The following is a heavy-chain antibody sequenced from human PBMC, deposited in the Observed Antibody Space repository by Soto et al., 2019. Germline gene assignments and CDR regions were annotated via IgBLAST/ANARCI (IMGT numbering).Heavy chain of an antibody. J-gene: IGHJ3*02. V-gene: IGHV4-34*01. Sequence: SETLSLTCAVYGRSVNSGNYYWSWIRQPPGKGLEWIGEMSHSGGTHFNPSLKSRVTISVDTSKNQFSLKMSSVTAADTALYYCARVERGTTTTVVDAFDIWGPGTLVTVSS. CDR3: ARVERGTTTTVVDAFDI. D-gene: IGHD4-4*01. CDR1: GRSVNSGNYY. CDR2: MSHSGGT.